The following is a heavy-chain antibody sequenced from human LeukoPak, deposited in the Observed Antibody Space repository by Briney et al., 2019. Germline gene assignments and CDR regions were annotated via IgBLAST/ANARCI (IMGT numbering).Heavy chain of an antibody. Sequence: SVKVSCKASGGTFSSYAISWVRQAPGQGLEWMGGIIPIFGTANYAQKFQGRVTITADESTSAAYMELSSLRSEDTAVYYCARGTDYYGSGSYYYYGMDVWGQGTTVTVSS. V-gene: IGHV1-69*13. CDR1: GGTFSSYA. J-gene: IGHJ6*02. CDR2: IIPIFGTA. D-gene: IGHD3-10*01. CDR3: ARGTDYYGSGSYYYYGMDV.